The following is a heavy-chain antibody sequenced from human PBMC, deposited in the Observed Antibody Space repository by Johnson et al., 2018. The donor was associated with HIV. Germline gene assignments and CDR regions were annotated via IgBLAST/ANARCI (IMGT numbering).Heavy chain of an antibody. CDR3: AKSSSATYYGDAFDM. D-gene: IGHD3-10*01. CDR2: IKQYGSEK. J-gene: IGHJ3*02. Sequence: VQLVESGGGLVQPGGSLRLSCAASGFTFSSYWMSCVRQAPGKGLEWVANIKQYGSEKYYVDSVKGRFTISRDNAKNSLYLQMNSLRPEDTAVYYCAKSSSATYYGDAFDMWGQGTMVTVSS. V-gene: IGHV3-7*01. CDR1: GFTFSSYW.